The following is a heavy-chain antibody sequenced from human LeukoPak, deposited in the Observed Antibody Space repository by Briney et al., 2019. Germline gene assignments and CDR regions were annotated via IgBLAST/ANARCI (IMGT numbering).Heavy chain of an antibody. D-gene: IGHD3-10*01. CDR2: INRSGTYV. CDR1: GFSFSTYT. V-gene: IGHV3-21*01. J-gene: IGHJ4*02. CDR3: ARSDGSGSYYDFHFDY. Sequence: GGSLRLPCAAPGFSFSTYTMNWVRQAPGKGLEWVSSINRSGTYVYYADSVKGRSTISRDNAKKSVSLQMNSLRVEDTAVYYCARSDGSGSYYDFHFDYWGQGTLVTVSS.